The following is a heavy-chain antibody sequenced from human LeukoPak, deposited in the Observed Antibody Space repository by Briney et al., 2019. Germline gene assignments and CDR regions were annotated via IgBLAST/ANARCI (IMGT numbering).Heavy chain of an antibody. CDR2: IYYSGST. J-gene: IGHJ5*02. V-gene: IGHV4-59*01. CDR1: GGSISSYY. Sequence: SETLSLTCTVSGGSISSYYWSWIRQPPGKGLEWIGYIYYSGSTNYNPSLESRVTISVDTSKNQFSLKLSSVTAADTAVYYCARDHIGHSSSPIYWFDPWGQGTLVTVSS. D-gene: IGHD6-6*01. CDR3: ARDHIGHSSSPIYWFDP.